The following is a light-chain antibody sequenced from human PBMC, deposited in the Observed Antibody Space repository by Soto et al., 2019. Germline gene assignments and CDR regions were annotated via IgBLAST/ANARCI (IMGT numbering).Light chain of an antibody. Sequence: DIQMAQSPCTRSASVGDRVTITCRASQTIHSFLAWYQQKAGKAPKLLIYDASNLESGVPSRFSGSGSGTEFTLTVSSLQPDDFATFYCQQFHSFPWTFGQGTKVDIK. CDR3: QQFHSFPWT. CDR2: DAS. J-gene: IGKJ1*01. CDR1: QTIHSF. V-gene: IGKV1-5*01.